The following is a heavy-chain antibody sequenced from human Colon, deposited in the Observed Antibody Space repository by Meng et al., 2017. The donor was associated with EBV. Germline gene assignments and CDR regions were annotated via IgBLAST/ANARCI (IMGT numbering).Heavy chain of an antibody. Sequence: QVQLQGSGPGLVNPSQTLSLTCTVSGGSISSGGYYWSWIRQHPGKGLEWIGYIYYSGSTYYNPSLKSRVTISIDTSKNQFSLKLSSVTAADTAVYYCARGPSRWLQFSFDYWGQGTLVTVSS. CDR1: GGSISSGGYY. CDR3: ARGPSRWLQFSFDY. D-gene: IGHD5-24*01. CDR2: IYYSGST. V-gene: IGHV4-31*03. J-gene: IGHJ4*02.